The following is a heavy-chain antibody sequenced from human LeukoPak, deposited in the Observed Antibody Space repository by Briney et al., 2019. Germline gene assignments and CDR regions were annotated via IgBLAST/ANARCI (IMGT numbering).Heavy chain of an antibody. D-gene: IGHD1-26*01. Sequence: GGSLRLSCAASGFTFSSYDMSWVRQAPGKGLEWVSAISGSGGSTYYADSVKGRFTISRDNSKNTLYLQMNSLRAEDTAVYYCAKSSGSYYLLDYWGQGTLVTVSS. CDR3: AKSSGSYYLLDY. J-gene: IGHJ4*02. CDR1: GFTFSSYD. CDR2: ISGSGGST. V-gene: IGHV3-23*01.